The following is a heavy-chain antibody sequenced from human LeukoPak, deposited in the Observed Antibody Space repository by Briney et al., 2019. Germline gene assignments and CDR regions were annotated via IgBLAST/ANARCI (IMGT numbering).Heavy chain of an antibody. Sequence: SETLSLTCTVSGDSISSSGSYWAWIRQSPGKGLEWIGSVSYSGSTHYSPSLQTRVTVFADTSKNQFSLKLTFVTAADTAVYYCARGSRGYSYGYSAGPYFDYWGQGTLVTVSS. V-gene: IGHV4-39*01. D-gene: IGHD5-18*01. J-gene: IGHJ4*02. CDR1: GDSISSSGSY. CDR3: ARGSRGYSYGYSAGPYFDY. CDR2: VSYSGST.